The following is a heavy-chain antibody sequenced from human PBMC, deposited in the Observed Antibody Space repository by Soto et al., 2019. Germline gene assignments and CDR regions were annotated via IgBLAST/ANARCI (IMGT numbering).Heavy chain of an antibody. CDR3: ARAQVRTYYFDY. CDR1: GGSFSGYY. V-gene: IGHV4-34*01. D-gene: IGHD3-10*01. CDR2: INHSGST. J-gene: IGHJ4*02. Sequence: PSETLSLTCAVYGGSFSGYYWSWIRQPPGKGLEWIGEINHSGSTNYNPSLKSRVTISVDTSKNQFSLKLSSVTAADTAVYYCARAQVRTYYFDYWGQGTLVTVS.